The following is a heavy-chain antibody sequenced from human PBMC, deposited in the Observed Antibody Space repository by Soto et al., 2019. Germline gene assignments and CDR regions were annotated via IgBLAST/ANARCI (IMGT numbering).Heavy chain of an antibody. D-gene: IGHD3-10*01. CDR3: ARFLVRRLITIDAFHI. CDR1: GYSFTTFS. V-gene: IGHV1-3*01. CDR2: INAGNGNP. Sequence: QVQLVQSGAEVKKPGASVKVPCKASGYSFTTFSSHWMRQAPGQRLEWMGWINAGNGNPKYSQKFQDRVSMTADTSATTAYMELSRLRSEDTAVSYCARFLVRRLITIDAFHIWCQGTVVTVSS. J-gene: IGHJ3*02.